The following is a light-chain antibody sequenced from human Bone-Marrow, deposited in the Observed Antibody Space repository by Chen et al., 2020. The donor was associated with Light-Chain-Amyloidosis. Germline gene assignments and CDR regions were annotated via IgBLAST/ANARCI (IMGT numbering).Light chain of an antibody. CDR1: SGSIATNY. V-gene: IGLV6-57*01. Sequence: NFMLTQPHSVSESPGKTVIISCTRSSGSIATNYVQWYQQRTGSSPTTVIYEDEQRPSGVPDRFSGSIDRSSNSASLTIPGLKTEDEAAYYRQSYQGISQGVFGGGTKPTVL. CDR3: QSYQGISQGV. CDR2: EDE. J-gene: IGLJ3*02.